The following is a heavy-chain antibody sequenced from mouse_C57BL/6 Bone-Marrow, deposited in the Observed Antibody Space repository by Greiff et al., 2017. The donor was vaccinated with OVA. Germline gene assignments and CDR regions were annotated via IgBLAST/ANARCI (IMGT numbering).Heavy chain of an antibody. J-gene: IGHJ3*01. CDR2: IWGVGST. D-gene: IGHD1-1*01. CDR1: GFSLTSYG. CDR3: ASSPYYGSSYPFAY. V-gene: IGHV2-6*01. Sequence: VHLVESGPGLVAPSQRLSITCTVSGFSLTSYGVDWVRQSPGKGLEWLGVIWGVGSTNYNSALKSRLSISKDNSKSQVFLKMNSLQTDDTAMYYCASSPYYGSSYPFAYWGQGTLVTVSA.